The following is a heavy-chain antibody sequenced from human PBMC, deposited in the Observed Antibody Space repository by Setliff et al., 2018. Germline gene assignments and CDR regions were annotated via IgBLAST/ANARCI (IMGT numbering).Heavy chain of an antibody. V-gene: IGHV3-49*04. CDR3: TTDPDDFRLDY. CDR2: IRSKAYGGTT. Sequence: PGGSLRLSCTASGFTFGDYAMNWVRQAPGKGVEWVGFIRSKAYGGTTEYAASVKGRFTISRDDSKSITYLQMNSLKTEDTAVYYCTTDPDDFRLDYWGQGTLVTVSS. CDR1: GFTFGDYA. D-gene: IGHD2-21*02. J-gene: IGHJ4*02.